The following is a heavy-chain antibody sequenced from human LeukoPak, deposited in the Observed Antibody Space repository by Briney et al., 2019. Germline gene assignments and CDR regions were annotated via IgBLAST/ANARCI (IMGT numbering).Heavy chain of an antibody. D-gene: IGHD4-11*01. CDR1: EFTVSVNY. J-gene: IGHJ5*02. Sequence: GGSLRLSCAASEFTVSVNYMSWVRQAPGKGLEWVSVIYSGGSTYYADSVKGRFTISRGNSKNTLYLQMNSLRTEDTAVYYCARDARVYSNYLWGQGTLVTVSS. CDR3: ARDARVYSNYL. V-gene: IGHV3-53*05. CDR2: IYSGGST.